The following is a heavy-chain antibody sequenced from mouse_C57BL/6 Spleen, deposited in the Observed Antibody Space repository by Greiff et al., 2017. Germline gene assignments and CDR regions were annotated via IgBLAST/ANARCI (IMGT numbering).Heavy chain of an antibody. V-gene: IGHV14-1*01. J-gene: IGHJ1*03. CDR2: IDPEDGDT. D-gene: IGHD1-1*01. Sequence: EVQLQQSGAELVRPGASVKLSCTASGFNIKDYYMHWVKQRPEQGLEWIGRIDPEDGDTEYAPKFQGKATMTEDTSSNPAYLQLSSLTSEDTAVSSCTPYSSGSSAQRYFDVWGTGTTVTVSS. CDR3: TPYSSGSSAQRYFDV. CDR1: GFNIKDYY.